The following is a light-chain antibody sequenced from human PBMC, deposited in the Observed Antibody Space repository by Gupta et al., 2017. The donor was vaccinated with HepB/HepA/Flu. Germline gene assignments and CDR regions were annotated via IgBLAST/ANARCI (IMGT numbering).Light chain of an antibody. CDR1: SSNIGSDS. J-gene: IGLJ3*02. Sequence: QSVLTQTPSASGTPGQRVTISCSGSSSNIGSDSVYWYQQLQGTAPKLLIYRNNQRPTGVPARFSGSKSGTSASLAISGLRAEDEADYYCAAWDDSLSGWVFGGGTKLTVL. CDR2: RNN. V-gene: IGLV1-47*01. CDR3: AAWDDSLSGWV.